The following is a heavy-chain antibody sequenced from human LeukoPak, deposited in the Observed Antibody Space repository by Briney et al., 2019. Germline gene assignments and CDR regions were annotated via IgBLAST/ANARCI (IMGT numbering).Heavy chain of an antibody. CDR2: INEDGGER. J-gene: IGHJ4*02. CDR3: ARGGNLEN. D-gene: IGHD1-14*01. CDR1: GFTLNRYW. V-gene: IGHV3-7*01. Sequence: GGSLRLSCAASGFTLNRYWMSWVRQAPGKGLEWVANINEDGGERHYVDSVKGRFTISRDNAKNSLYLQMNSLRAEDTAVYYCARGGNLENWGGATLVTVSP.